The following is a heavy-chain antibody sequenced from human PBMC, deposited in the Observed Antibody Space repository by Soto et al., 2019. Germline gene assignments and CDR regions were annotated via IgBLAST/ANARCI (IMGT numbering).Heavy chain of an antibody. CDR2: IYHSGST. CDR1: GGSISSGGYS. CDR3: ARGVTTVPTFDY. Sequence: QLQLQESGSGLVKPSQTLSLTCAVSGGSISSGGYSCNWIRQPPGKGLEWIGYIYHSGSTYYNPSLKSRVTLSVDRSKTQFSLKLSSVPAADTAVYYCARGVTTVPTFDYWAREPWSPSPQ. V-gene: IGHV4-30-2*01. D-gene: IGHD4-17*01. J-gene: IGHJ4*02.